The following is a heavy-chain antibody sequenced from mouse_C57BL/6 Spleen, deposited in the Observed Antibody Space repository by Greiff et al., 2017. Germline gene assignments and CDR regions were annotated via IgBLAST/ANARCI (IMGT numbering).Heavy chain of an antibody. CDR1: GYTFTSYW. V-gene: IGHV1-69*01. Sequence: VQLQQPGAELVMPGASVKLSCKASGYTFTSYWMHWVKQRPGQGLEWIGELDPSDSYTNYNQKFKGKSTLTVDKSSSTAYMQLSSLTSEDSAVYYCARFITTVVAHDYWGQGTTLTVSS. CDR2: LDPSDSYT. J-gene: IGHJ2*01. D-gene: IGHD1-1*01. CDR3: ARFITTVVAHDY.